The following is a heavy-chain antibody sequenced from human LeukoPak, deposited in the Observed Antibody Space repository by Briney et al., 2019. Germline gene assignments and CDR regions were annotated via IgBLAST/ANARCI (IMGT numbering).Heavy chain of an antibody. D-gene: IGHD4-11*01. J-gene: IGHJ6*03. Sequence: PGGSLRLSCAASGFTFSSYGMSWVRQAPGKGLEWVSGISDSGGSIYYAQSVKGRFTIPRDNSKNTLYLQMNSLRAEDTAVYYCNIYSNYSYYYMDVWGKGTTVTVSS. CDR3: NIYSNYSYYYMDV. CDR2: ISDSGGSI. CDR1: GFTFSSYG. V-gene: IGHV3-23*01.